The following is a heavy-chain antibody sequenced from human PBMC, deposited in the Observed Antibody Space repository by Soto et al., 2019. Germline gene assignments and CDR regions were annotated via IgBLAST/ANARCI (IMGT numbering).Heavy chain of an antibody. CDR2: INPNSGGT. Sequence: QVQLVQSGAEVKKPGASVKVSCKASGYTFTGYYMHWVRQAPGQGLEWMGWINPNSGGTNYAQKLQGWVTMTRDTSISTAYMELSRLRSDDTAVDYCARGASSRDYYYYMDVWGKGTTVTVSS. CDR1: GYTFTGYY. V-gene: IGHV1-2*04. D-gene: IGHD2-2*01. CDR3: ARGASSRDYYYYMDV. J-gene: IGHJ6*03.